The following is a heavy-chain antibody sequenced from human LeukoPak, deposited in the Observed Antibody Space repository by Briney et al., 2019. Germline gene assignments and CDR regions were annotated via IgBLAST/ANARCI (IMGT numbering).Heavy chain of an antibody. CDR3: AKGGAAYGEYFDY. J-gene: IGHJ4*02. CDR1: GFTFDDYA. CDR2: ISWNSGSI. Sequence: PGGSLRLSCAASGFTFDDYAMHWVRQAPGKGLEWVSGISWNSGSIGYADSVKGRFTISRDNAKNSLYLQMNSLRAEDTALYYCAKGGAAYGEYFDYWGQGTLVTVSS. D-gene: IGHD1-26*01. V-gene: IGHV3-9*01.